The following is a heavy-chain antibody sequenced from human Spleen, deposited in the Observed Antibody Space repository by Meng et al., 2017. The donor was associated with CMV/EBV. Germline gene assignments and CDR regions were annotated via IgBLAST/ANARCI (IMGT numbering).Heavy chain of an antibody. CDR3: AKMGPVNWFDA. Sequence: SCAASGFTFSDYYMSWIRQAPGKGLEWISYISGSGNTIYYADSVKSRFTISRDNAQKSLFLQINSLRVEDTATYFCAKMGPVNWFDAWGQGTLVTVSS. CDR1: GFTFSDYY. CDR2: ISGSGNTI. J-gene: IGHJ5*02. D-gene: IGHD2-8*01. V-gene: IGHV3-11*01.